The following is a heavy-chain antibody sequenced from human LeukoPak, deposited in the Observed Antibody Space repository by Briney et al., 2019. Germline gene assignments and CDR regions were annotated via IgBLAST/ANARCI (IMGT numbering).Heavy chain of an antibody. CDR1: GGSFSGYY. CDR3: ATPYCSGISCLDVFNM. Sequence: PSETLSLTCAVYGGSFSGYYWSWIRQPPGKGLEWIGEINHSGSTNYNPSLKSRVTISVDTPKNQFSLQLSSVTAADTATYYCATPYCSGISCLDVFNMWGQGTRVTVSS. V-gene: IGHV4-34*01. D-gene: IGHD2-2*01. J-gene: IGHJ3*02. CDR2: INHSGST.